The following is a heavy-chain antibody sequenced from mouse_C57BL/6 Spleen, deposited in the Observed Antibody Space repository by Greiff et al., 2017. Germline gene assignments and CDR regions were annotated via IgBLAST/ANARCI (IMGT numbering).Heavy chain of an antibody. CDR3: ARCGYSLNFDY. CDR1: GYTFTDYY. J-gene: IGHJ2*01. Sequence: EVQGVESGPVLVKPGASVKMSCKASGYTFTDYYMNWVKQSHGKSLEWIGVINPYNGGTSYNQKFKGKATLTVDKSSSTAYMELNSLTSEDSAVYYCARCGYSLNFDYWGQGTTLTVSS. D-gene: IGHD2-3*01. V-gene: IGHV1-19*01. CDR2: INPYNGGT.